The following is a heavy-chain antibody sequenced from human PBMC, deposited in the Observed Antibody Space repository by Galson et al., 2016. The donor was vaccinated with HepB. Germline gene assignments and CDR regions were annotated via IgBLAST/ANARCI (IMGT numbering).Heavy chain of an antibody. J-gene: IGHJ6*02. CDR3: ARDPRKIRYQLLEIYYYYYAMDV. V-gene: IGHV1-18*01. CDR1: GYTFTTYG. CDR2: ISAYNGNT. Sequence: SCKASGYTFTTYGISWVRQAPGQGLEWMGWISAYNGNTNYAQKLQGRVTMTTDTSTSTAYMELRSLRSDDTAEYYCARDPRKIRYQLLEIYYYYYAMDVWGQGTPVTVSS. D-gene: IGHD2-2*01.